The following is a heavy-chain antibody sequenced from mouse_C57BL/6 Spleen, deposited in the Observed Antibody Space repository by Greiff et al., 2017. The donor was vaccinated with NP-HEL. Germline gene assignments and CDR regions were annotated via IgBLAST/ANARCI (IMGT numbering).Heavy chain of an antibody. Sequence: VQLKQSVAELVRPGASVKLSCTASGFNIKNTYMHWVKQRPEQGLEWIGRIDPANGNTKYAPKFQGKATITADTSSNTAYLQLSSLTSEDTAIYYCARDWTTVVAHWYFDVWGTGTTVTVSS. D-gene: IGHD1-1*01. V-gene: IGHV14-3*01. CDR2: IDPANGNT. J-gene: IGHJ1*03. CDR3: ARDWTTVVAHWYFDV. CDR1: GFNIKNTY.